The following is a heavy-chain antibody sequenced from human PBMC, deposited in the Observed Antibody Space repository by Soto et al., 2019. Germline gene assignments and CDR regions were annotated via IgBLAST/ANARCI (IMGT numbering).Heavy chain of an antibody. V-gene: IGHV1-46*01. J-gene: IGHJ4*02. CDR2: IRPRGGGT. Sequence: GASVKVSCKASGYTFIDHYIHWFRQAPGQGLEWLGIIRPRGGGTEYPQRFQGRVTMTRDTSTGTVYMELSSLTSGDTAAYYCAREPNEAFYFDYWGQGSQVTVSS. CDR3: AREPNEAFYFDY. CDR1: GYTFIDHY.